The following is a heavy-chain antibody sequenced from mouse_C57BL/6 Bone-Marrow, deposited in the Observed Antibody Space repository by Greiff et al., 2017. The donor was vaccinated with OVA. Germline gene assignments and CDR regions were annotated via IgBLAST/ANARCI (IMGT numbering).Heavy chain of an antibody. V-gene: IGHV5-9*01. Sequence: EVQLVESGGGLVKPGGSLKLSCAASGFTFSSYTMSWVRQTPEKRLEWVATISGGGGNNYYPDSGKGRFTISRDNAKNTLYLQMSSLRSEDSALYYCARPGTTVPSDWYFDVWGTGTTVTVSS. D-gene: IGHD1-1*01. CDR1: GFTFSSYT. CDR3: ARPGTTVPSDWYFDV. CDR2: ISGGGGNN. J-gene: IGHJ1*03.